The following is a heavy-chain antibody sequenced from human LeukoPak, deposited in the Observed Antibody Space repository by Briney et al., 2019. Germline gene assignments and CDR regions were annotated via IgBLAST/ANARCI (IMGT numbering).Heavy chain of an antibody. CDR2: ISGSGGNT. CDR3: AKVVHIVVVNDAFDI. J-gene: IGHJ3*02. V-gene: IGHV3-23*01. Sequence: HGGSLRLSCVASGFTFSSYAMSWVRQAPGKGLEWVSAISGSGGNTYYADSVKGRFTISRDNSKNTLYLQMNGLRAEDTAAYYCAKVVHIVVVNDAFDIWGQGTTVTVSS. D-gene: IGHD2-21*01. CDR1: GFTFSSYA.